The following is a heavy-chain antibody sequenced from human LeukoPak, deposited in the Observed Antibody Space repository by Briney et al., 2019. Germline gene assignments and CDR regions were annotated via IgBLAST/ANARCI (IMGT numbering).Heavy chain of an antibody. CDR2: INPNSGGT. CDR1: GYTFTGYY. J-gene: IGHJ4*02. CDR3: ARDLKFGGSYYCFDY. V-gene: IGHV1-2*02. Sequence: GASVKVSCKASGYTFTGYYMHWVGQAPGQGLEWMGWINPNSGGTNYAQKFQGRVTMTRDTSISTAYMELSRLRSDDTAVYYCARDLKFGGSYYCFDYWGQGTLVTVSS. D-gene: IGHD1-26*01.